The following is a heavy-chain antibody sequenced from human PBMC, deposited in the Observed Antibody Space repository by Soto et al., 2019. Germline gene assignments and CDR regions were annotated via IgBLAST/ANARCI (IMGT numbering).Heavy chain of an antibody. CDR2: IYYSGST. CDR1: GGSISSGGYY. V-gene: IGHV4-31*03. Sequence: SETLSLTCTVSGGSISSGGYYWSWIRQHPGKGLEWIGYIYYSGSTYYNPSLKSRVTISVDTSKNQFSLKLSSVTAADTAVYYCARDPDYYGSGGDAFDIWGQGTMVTVSS. D-gene: IGHD3-10*01. CDR3: ARDPDYYGSGGDAFDI. J-gene: IGHJ3*02.